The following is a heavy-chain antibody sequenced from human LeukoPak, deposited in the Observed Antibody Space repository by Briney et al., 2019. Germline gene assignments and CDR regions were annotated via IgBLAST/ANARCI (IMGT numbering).Heavy chain of an antibody. V-gene: IGHV3-21*01. CDR3: ARALTGYHDAFDI. CDR1: GFTFSSYS. Sequence: GGSLRLSCAASGFTFSSYSMNWVRQAPGKGLEWVSSISSSSSYIYYADSVKGRFTISRDNAKNSLYLQMNSLRAEDTAAYYCARALTGYHDAFDIWGQGTMVTVSS. CDR2: ISSSSSYI. D-gene: IGHD7-27*01. J-gene: IGHJ3*02.